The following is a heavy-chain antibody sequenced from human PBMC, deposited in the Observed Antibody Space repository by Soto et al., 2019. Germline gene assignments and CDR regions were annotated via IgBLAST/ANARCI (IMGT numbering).Heavy chain of an antibody. D-gene: IGHD4-17*01. CDR2: IFDSGST. J-gene: IGHJ4*02. CDR1: GVSITSYY. CDR3: ARMGFTVTTKIDY. Sequence: SETLSLTCTVSGVSITSYYWSLIRTPPGRGLEWIGYIFDSGSTNYNPSLKSRVTISADTSKNQFSLILSSVTAADTAVYYCARMGFTVTTKIDYWGQGILVTVSS. V-gene: IGHV4-59*01.